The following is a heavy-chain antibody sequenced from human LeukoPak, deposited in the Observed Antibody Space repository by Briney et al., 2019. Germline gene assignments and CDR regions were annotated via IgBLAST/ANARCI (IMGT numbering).Heavy chain of an antibody. D-gene: IGHD1-1*01. J-gene: IGHJ6*02. CDR2: IIPIFGTA. V-gene: IGHV1-69*05. Sequence: SVKVSCKASGGTFSSYAISWVRQAPGQGLEWMGGIIPIFGTANYAQKFQGRVTMTRDTPTSTVYMELSSLRSEDTAVYYCARDAGTPYYGMDVWGQGTTVTVSS. CDR1: GGTFSSYA. CDR3: ARDAGTPYYGMDV.